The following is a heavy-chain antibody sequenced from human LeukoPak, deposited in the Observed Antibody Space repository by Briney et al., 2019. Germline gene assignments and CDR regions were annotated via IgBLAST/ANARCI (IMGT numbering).Heavy chain of an antibody. CDR1: GFSFDEYA. CDR3: AKTSIRWLQTYYFDY. D-gene: IGHD5-24*01. Sequence: GGSLRLSCAASGFSFDEYAMHWVRQPPGKGLEWVSLISWDDGSRYYPDSVKGRFTISRDNSKNSLYLQMNSLRADDTALYYCAKTSIRWLQTYYFDYWGRGTLVSVSS. J-gene: IGHJ4*02. CDR2: ISWDDGSR. V-gene: IGHV3-43D*04.